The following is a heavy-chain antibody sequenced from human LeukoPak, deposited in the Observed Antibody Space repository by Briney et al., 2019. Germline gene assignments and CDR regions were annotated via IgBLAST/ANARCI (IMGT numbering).Heavy chain of an antibody. CDR3: ARVRYCSGDSCYPSYYYYGMDV. CDR2: ISAYNGNT. D-gene: IGHD2-15*01. V-gene: IGHV1-18*01. CDR1: GYTFTSYG. J-gene: IGHJ6*02. Sequence: ASVKVSCKASGYTFTSYGISWVRQAPGQGLEWMGWISAYNGNTNYAQKLQGRVTMTTDTSTSTAYMELRSLRSDDTAVYYCARVRYCSGDSCYPSYYYYGMDVWGQGTTVTVSS.